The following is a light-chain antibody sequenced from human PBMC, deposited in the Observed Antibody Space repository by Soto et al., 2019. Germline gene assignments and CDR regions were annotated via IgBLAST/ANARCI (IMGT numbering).Light chain of an antibody. Sequence: QSALTQPRSVSGSPGQSVTISCSGTSGDVGGYNFVSWYQQHPGKAPTLVIFDVSQRPSGVPDRFSGSKSGSTASLTISGLQADDEADYDCCSYGGSYTWVFGGGTKVTVL. CDR1: SGDVGGYNF. J-gene: IGLJ3*02. V-gene: IGLV2-11*01. CDR2: DVS. CDR3: CSYGGSYTWV.